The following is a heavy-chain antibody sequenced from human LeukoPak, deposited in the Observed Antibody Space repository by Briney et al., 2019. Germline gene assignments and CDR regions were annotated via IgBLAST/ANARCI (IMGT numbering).Heavy chain of an antibody. D-gene: IGHD2-15*01. CDR1: GYTFTSYD. CDR3: ARDEVVAAPNYFGMVV. CDR2: MNPNSGNT. V-gene: IGHV1-8*01. J-gene: IGHJ6*02. Sequence: ASVKVSCKASGYTFTSYDVNWVRQATGQGLEWMGWMNPNSGNTGFAQKFQGRVTLTRDTSLSTAYMELSNLRSDDTVVYYCARDEVVAAPNYFGMVVWGQGTTVSVSS.